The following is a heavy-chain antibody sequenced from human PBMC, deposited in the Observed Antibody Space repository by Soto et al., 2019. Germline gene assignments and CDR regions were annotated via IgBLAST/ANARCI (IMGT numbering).Heavy chain of an antibody. Sequence: QVQLQESGPGLVKASGTLSLTCAVSGGSISSTNLWTWVRQPPGKGLEWIGEIYHSGSTNYNPSLKGRVTISVDKSKHHFSLKLSSVTAADTAVYYCARSPRSIAAGGIDFWGQGILVTVSS. CDR2: IYHSGST. CDR1: GGSISSTNL. J-gene: IGHJ4*01. V-gene: IGHV4-4*02. D-gene: IGHD6-13*01. CDR3: ARSPRSIAAGGIDF.